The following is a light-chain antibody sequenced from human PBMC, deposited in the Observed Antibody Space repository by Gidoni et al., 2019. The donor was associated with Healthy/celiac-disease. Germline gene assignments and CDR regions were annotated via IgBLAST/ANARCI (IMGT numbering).Light chain of an antibody. V-gene: IGKV3-20*01. Sequence: EIVLTQSPGTLSLSPGERATPSCRASQSVSSSYLAWYQQKPGQAPRLLIYGASSRATGIPDRVSGSGSGTDFTLTISRLGPEDFAVYYCQQYGSSPPPGTFGQGTRLEIK. CDR2: GAS. J-gene: IGKJ5*01. CDR3: QQYGSSPPPGT. CDR1: QSVSSSY.